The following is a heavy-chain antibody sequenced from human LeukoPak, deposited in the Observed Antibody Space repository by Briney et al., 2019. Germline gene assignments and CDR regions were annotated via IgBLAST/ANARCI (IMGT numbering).Heavy chain of an antibody. J-gene: IGHJ6*02. Sequence: TSETLSLTCTVSGGSISSYYWSWIRQPPGKGLEWIGYIYYSGSTNYSPSLKSRVTISVDTSKNQLSLKLSSVTAADTAVYYCARRNSMDVWGQGTTVTVSS. D-gene: IGHD1/OR15-1a*01. CDR2: IYYSGST. V-gene: IGHV4-59*08. CDR1: GGSISSYY. CDR3: ARRNSMDV.